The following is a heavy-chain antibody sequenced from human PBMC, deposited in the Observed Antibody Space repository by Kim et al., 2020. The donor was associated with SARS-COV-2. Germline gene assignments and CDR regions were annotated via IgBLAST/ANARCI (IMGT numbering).Heavy chain of an antibody. V-gene: IGHV3-30-3*01. Sequence: GGSLRLSCAASGFTFSNYAIHWVRQAPGKGLEWVAVISYDGSNKYYADSVKGRFTISRDNSKNTLYLQMNSLRAEDTAVYVCARDPWSRLRGLIYSYDGMDVWGQGTTVTVSS. CDR2: ISYDGSNK. CDR3: ARDPWSRLRGLIYSYDGMDV. J-gene: IGHJ6*02. D-gene: IGHD3-10*01. CDR1: GFTFSNYA.